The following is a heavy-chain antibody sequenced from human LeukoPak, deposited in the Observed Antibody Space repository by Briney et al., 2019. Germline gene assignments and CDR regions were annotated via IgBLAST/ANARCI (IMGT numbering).Heavy chain of an antibody. CDR2: IQKDGSNE. CDR3: ARQTGSGLFILP. CDR1: GFTFSSYG. D-gene: IGHD3/OR15-3a*01. V-gene: IGHV3-30*19. J-gene: IGHJ4*02. Sequence: PGGSLRLSCAASGFTFSSYGMHWVRQAPGKGLEWVAYIQKDGSNEQYADAVKGRFRISRDSSKNILYLQMNSLRAEDTAVYYCARQTGSGLFILPGGQGTLVTVSS.